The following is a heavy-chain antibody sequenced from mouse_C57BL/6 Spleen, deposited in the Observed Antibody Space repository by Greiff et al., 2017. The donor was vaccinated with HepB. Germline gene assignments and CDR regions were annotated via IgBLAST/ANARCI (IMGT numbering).Heavy chain of an antibody. CDR1: GYAFSSYW. D-gene: IGHD4-1*01. V-gene: IGHV1-80*01. Sequence: VQLQQSGAELVKPGASVKISCKASGYAFSSYWMNWVKQRPGKGLEWIGQIYPGDGDTNYNGKFKGKATLTADKSSSTAYMQLSSLTSEDSAVYFCAREEAGTSWFAYWGQGTLVTVSA. CDR3: AREEAGTSWFAY. CDR2: IYPGDGDT. J-gene: IGHJ3*01.